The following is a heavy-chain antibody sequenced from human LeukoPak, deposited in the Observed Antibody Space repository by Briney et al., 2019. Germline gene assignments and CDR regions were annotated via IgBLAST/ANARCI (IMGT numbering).Heavy chain of an antibody. J-gene: IGHJ5*02. V-gene: IGHV4-59*11. Sequence: PSETLSLTCNVSGVSISTHYWSWIRQSPGKGLEWIGYIYHNGITNYNPSLKSRVTISIDTSKNQFSLKLSSVTAADTAVYYCARVQRYCSSTSCWNWFDPWGQGTLVTVSS. CDR1: GVSISTHY. CDR3: ARVQRYCSSTSCWNWFDP. D-gene: IGHD2-2*01. CDR2: IYHNGIT.